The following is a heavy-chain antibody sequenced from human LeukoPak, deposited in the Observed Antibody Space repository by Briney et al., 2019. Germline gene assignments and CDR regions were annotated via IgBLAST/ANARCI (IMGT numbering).Heavy chain of an antibody. Sequence: ASVKVSCEASGSTFTSYYMHWVRQAPGQGLEWMGIINPSGGSTSYAQKFQGRVTMTRDTSKSTVYMELSSLRSEDTAVYYCARGYSGYDDILDYWGQGTLVTVSS. V-gene: IGHV1-46*01. CDR1: GSTFTSYY. J-gene: IGHJ4*02. CDR3: ARGYSGYDDILDY. CDR2: INPSGGST. D-gene: IGHD5-12*01.